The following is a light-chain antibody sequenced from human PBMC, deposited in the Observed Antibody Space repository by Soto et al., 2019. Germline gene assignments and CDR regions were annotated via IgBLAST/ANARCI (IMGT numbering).Light chain of an antibody. Sequence: DIVMTQSPDPLAVSLGERATTNCKSRQSVLYSANHKNYLAWYQQKPGQPPKLYSYCASTRESGVPDRFSGSVSGTDFTLTITSLQAEDVAVYNCQQYYSTTYTFGQGTKLEIK. CDR3: QQYYSTTYT. CDR2: CAS. V-gene: IGKV4-1*01. CDR1: QSVLYSANHKNY. J-gene: IGKJ2*01.